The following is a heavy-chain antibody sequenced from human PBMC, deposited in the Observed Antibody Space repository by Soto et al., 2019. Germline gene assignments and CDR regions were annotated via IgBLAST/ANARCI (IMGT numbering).Heavy chain of an antibody. J-gene: IGHJ3*02. CDR1: GFTFSSYE. CDR3: ARGGNFDFWSGPDSFNI. CDR2: ISSSGSTI. D-gene: IGHD3-3*01. V-gene: IGHV3-48*03. Sequence: EVQLVESGGGLVQPGGSLRLSCAASGFTFSSYEMNWVRQAPGKGLEWVSYISSSGSTIYYGDSVKGRFTISRDNANNSLYLQMNSLRAEDMAVYYCARGGNFDFWSGPDSFNIWGQGTMVTVAS.